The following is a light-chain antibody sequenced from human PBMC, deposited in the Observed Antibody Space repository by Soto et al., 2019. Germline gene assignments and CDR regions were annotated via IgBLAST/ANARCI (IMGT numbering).Light chain of an antibody. CDR2: DVS. V-gene: IGLV2-11*01. J-gene: IGLJ1*01. CDR1: SSDVGGYNY. CDR3: CSYAGSYYV. Sequence: QSALTQPRSVSESPGQSVTISCTGTSSDVGGYNYVSWYQQHPGKAPKLMIYDVSKRPSGVPDRFSGSESGNTASLTISGLQAEDEADYYCCSYAGSYYVFGTGTKLTV.